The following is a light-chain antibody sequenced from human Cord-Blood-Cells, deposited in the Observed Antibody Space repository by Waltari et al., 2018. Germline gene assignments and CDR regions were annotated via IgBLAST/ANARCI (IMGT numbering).Light chain of an antibody. CDR2: DVS. J-gene: IGLJ1*01. Sequence: QSALTQPRSVSGSPGQSVTISCTGTRSDVGGYNYVSWYLQHPGKAPKLMIYDVSKRPSGVPDRFSGSKSGNTASLTISGLQAEDEADYYCCSYAGSYTYVFGTGTKVTVL. CDR3: CSYAGSYTYV. CDR1: RSDVGGYNY. V-gene: IGLV2-11*01.